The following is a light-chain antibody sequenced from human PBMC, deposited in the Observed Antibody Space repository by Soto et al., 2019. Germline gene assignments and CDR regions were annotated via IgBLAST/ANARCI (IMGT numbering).Light chain of an antibody. Sequence: EIVLTQSPGTLSLSPGERATLSCRASQYVSSSSLAWYQQKRGQAPRLLIHDASSRATGIPDRFSGSGSGTDFTLTISRLEPEDFAVYYCQQYGSSPQTFGQGTKVDIK. V-gene: IGKV3-20*01. J-gene: IGKJ1*01. CDR3: QQYGSSPQT. CDR2: DAS. CDR1: QYVSSSS.